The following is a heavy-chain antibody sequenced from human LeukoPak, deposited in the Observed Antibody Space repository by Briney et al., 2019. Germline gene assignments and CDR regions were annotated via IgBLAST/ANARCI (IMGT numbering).Heavy chain of an antibody. Sequence: SETLSLTCSVSGGSISSYYWSWIRQPAGKGLEWIGRIYTSGSTNYNPSLKSRVTMSVDTSKNQFSLKLSSVTAADTAVYYCTRVDYGGNLYRTDDAFDIWGQGTMVTVSS. J-gene: IGHJ3*02. CDR1: GGSISSYY. CDR3: TRVDYGGNLYRTDDAFDI. D-gene: IGHD4-23*01. CDR2: IYTSGST. V-gene: IGHV4-4*07.